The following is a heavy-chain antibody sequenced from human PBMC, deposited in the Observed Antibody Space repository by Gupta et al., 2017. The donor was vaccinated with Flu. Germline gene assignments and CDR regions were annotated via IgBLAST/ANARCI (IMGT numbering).Heavy chain of an antibody. J-gene: IGHJ4*02. V-gene: IGHV4-39*01. CDR2: VYYHGSA. CDR1: SYY. CDR3: TLLSSSLPLNY. Sequence: SYYWGWVRQPPGKGLEWIGSVYYHGSAYYNPSLRSRVSISVDTSKNQFSLKLTSVTAADMAVYYCTLLSSSLPLNYWGQGTLVTVPS.